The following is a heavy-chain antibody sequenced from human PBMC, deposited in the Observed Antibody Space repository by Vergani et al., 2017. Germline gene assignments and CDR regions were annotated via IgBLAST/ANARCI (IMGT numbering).Heavy chain of an antibody. J-gene: IGHJ3*02. CDR3: ARAPAMTTVTPDAFDI. D-gene: IGHD4-11*01. CDR2: ISWNSGSI. Sequence: EVQLVESGGGLVQPGRSLRLSCAASGFTFDDYAMHWVRQAPGKGLEWVSGISWNSGSIGYADSVKGRFTISRDNAKNSLYLQMNSLRAEDTAVYYCARAPAMTTVTPDAFDIWGQGTMVTVSS. CDR1: GFTFDDYA. V-gene: IGHV3-9*01.